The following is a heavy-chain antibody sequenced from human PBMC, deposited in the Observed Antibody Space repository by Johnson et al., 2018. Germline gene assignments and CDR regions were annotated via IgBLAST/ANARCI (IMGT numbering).Heavy chain of an antibody. V-gene: IGHV3-9*01. CDR1: GFTFDDYA. D-gene: IGHD3-3*01. CDR2: ISWNSGSI. CDR3: AKGSIIIFFGMDV. Sequence: EVQLVESGGGLVQPGRSMRLSCAASGFTFDDYAMHWVRQAPGKGLEWVAGISWNSGSIGYADSVKGRFTISRDNANNSLYLQMNSLRAEATALFYCAKGSIIIFFGMDVWGQGSTVTVSS. J-gene: IGHJ6*02.